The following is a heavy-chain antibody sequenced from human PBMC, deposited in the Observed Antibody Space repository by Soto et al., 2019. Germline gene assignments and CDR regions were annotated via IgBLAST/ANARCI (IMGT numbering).Heavy chain of an antibody. CDR1: GVSVSRSGGA. V-gene: IGHV2-5*02. D-gene: IGHD6-19*01. Sequence: QITLKESGPTLVKPTQTLTLTCTVSGVSVSRSGGAVGWIRQPPGEALEWLAVIYWDDDKRYSPSLKSRLTIIKDTTTNQVVLIMTNMDPVDSGTFYCAYGNLPGMGVAAFDYWGQGTLVTVSS. CDR3: AYGNLPGMGVAAFDY. J-gene: IGHJ4*02. CDR2: IYWDDDK.